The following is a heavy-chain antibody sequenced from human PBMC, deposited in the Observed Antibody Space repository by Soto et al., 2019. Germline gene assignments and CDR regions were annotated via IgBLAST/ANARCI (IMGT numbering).Heavy chain of an antibody. CDR1: GGTFSSYA. CDR3: AKSAAAAGRYYFDY. V-gene: IGHV1-69*01. D-gene: IGHD6-13*01. Sequence: QVQLVQSGAEVKKPGSSVKVSCKASGGTFSSYAISWVRQAPGQGLEWMGGIIPIFGTANYAQKFQGRVTITADESTSTAYMELSSLRSEDTAVYYCAKSAAAAGRYYFDYWGQGTLVTVSS. J-gene: IGHJ4*02. CDR2: IIPIFGTA.